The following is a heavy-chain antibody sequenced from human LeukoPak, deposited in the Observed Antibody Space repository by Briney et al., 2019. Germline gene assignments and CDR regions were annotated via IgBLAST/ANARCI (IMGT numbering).Heavy chain of an antibody. CDR1: GGSISSGDYY. Sequence: PSETLSLTCTVSGGSISSGDYYWSWVRQPPGKGLEWIGEIYHSGSTNYNPSLKSRVTISVDKSKNQFSLKLSSVTAADTAVYYCARAKYDSSGDAFDIWGQGTMVTVSS. CDR2: IYHSGST. J-gene: IGHJ3*02. V-gene: IGHV4-4*02. CDR3: ARAKYDSSGDAFDI. D-gene: IGHD3-22*01.